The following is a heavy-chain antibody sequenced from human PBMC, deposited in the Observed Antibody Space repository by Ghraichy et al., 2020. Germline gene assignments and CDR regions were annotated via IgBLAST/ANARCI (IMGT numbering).Heavy chain of an antibody. J-gene: IGHJ4*02. CDR1: GGYISSSSYY. V-gene: IGHV4-39*01. CDR3: ASLSRPLFWSGYYGRASPAPHFDY. D-gene: IGHD3-3*01. CDR2: IYYSGST. Sequence: SETLSLTCTVSGGYISSSSYYWGWIRQPPGKGLEWIGSIYYSGSTYYNPSLKSRVTISVDTSKNQFSLKLSSVTAADTAVYYCASLSRPLFWSGYYGRASPAPHFDYWGQGTLVTVSS.